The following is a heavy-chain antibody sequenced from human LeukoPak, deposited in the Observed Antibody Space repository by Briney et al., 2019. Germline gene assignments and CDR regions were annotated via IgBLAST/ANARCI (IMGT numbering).Heavy chain of an antibody. CDR3: AKYYDFWSGYFDQ. Sequence: SETLSLTCTVSGGSISSYYWSWIRQPAGKGLEWIGRIYSRGSINYNPSLKSRVSMSIDTSKNQFSPKLSSVTAADTAVYYCAKYYDFWSGYFDQWGQGTLVTVSS. CDR1: GGSISSYY. J-gene: IGHJ4*02. V-gene: IGHV4-4*07. D-gene: IGHD3-3*01. CDR2: IYSRGSI.